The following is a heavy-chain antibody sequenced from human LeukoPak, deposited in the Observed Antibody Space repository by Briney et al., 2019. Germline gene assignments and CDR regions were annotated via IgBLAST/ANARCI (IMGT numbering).Heavy chain of an antibody. CDR2: ISGSGGST. V-gene: IGHV3-23*01. J-gene: IGHJ4*02. CDR3: AKDLYYGSGSYYNAGDY. Sequence: PGGSLRLSCAASGFTFSSYAMSWVRQAPGKGLEWVSAISGSGGSTYYADSVKGRFTISRDNSKNTLHLQMNSLRAEDTAVYYCAKDLYYGSGSYYNAGDYWGQGTLVTVSS. CDR1: GFTFSSYA. D-gene: IGHD3-10*01.